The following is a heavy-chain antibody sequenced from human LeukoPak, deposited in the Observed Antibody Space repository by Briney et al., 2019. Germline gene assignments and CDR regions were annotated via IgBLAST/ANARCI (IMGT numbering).Heavy chain of an antibody. CDR2: IKTKTDGGTT. CDR1: GFTFSNVW. CDR3: AKDGVAGLYYFDY. D-gene: IGHD6-19*01. Sequence: GGSLRLSCEASGFTFSNVWMNWVRQAPGKGLEWIGRIKTKTDGGTTEYAAPVKGRFTISRDDSKNTVYLQMNSLRAEDTAVYYCAKDGVAGLYYFDYWGQGTLVTVSS. V-gene: IGHV3-15*01. J-gene: IGHJ4*02.